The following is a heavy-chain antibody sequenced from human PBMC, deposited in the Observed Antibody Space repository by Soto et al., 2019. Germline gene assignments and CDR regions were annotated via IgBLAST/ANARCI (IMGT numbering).Heavy chain of an antibody. CDR1: GWSISSYY. J-gene: IGHJ4*02. Sequence: QVQLQESGPGLVKPSETLSLTCTVSGWSISSYYWSWIRQPPGKGLEWIGYIYYRANPNYNPSLKSRVTISQDTSKNQFSLKLSSVTAADTAVYYCARHYGDGYDYLVYWGQGTLVTVSS. D-gene: IGHD5-12*01. CDR3: ARHYGDGYDYLVY. CDR2: IYYRANP. V-gene: IGHV4-59*08.